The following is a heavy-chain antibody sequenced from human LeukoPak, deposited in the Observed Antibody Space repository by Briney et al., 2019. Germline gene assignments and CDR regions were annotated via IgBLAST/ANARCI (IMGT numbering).Heavy chain of an antibody. J-gene: IGHJ4*02. Sequence: GGSLRLSCAVSGFTVTVNYMSWVRQAPGKGLEWVSIIYRSGTISYADSVKGRFIISRDSSTNTLSLQMTSLRAEDTAVYYCAADFYTSYHLGYWGQGTLVTVSS. CDR2: IYRSGTI. CDR3: AADFYTSYHLGY. CDR1: GFTVTVNY. V-gene: IGHV3-66*01. D-gene: IGHD3-16*01.